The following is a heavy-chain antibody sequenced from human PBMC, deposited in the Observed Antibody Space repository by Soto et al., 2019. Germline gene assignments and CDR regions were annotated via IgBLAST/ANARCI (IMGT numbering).Heavy chain of an antibody. V-gene: IGHV1-2*02. D-gene: IGHD4-4*01. Sequence: ASVKVSCKASGYTFTGYYMHWVRQAPGQGLEWMGWINPNSGGTNYAQKFQGRVTMTRDTSISTAYMELSRLRSDDTAVYYCARDYSNHVNWFDPWGQGTLVTVSS. CDR2: INPNSGGT. CDR3: ARDYSNHVNWFDP. CDR1: GYTFTGYY. J-gene: IGHJ5*02.